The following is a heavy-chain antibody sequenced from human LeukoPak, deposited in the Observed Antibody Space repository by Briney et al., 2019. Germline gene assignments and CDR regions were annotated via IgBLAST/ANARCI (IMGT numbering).Heavy chain of an antibody. CDR2: INHSGST. CDR3: AMLGYFDWKFDY. CDR1: GGSFSGYY. V-gene: IGHV4-34*01. J-gene: IGHJ4*02. D-gene: IGHD3-9*01. Sequence: SETLSLTCAVYGGSFSGYYWSWIRQPPGKGLEWIGEINHSGSTNYNPSLKSRVTISVDTSKNQFSLKLGSVTAADTAVYYCAMLGYFDWKFDYWGQGTLVTVSS.